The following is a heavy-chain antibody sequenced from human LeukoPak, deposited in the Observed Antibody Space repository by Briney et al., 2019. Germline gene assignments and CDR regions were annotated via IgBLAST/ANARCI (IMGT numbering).Heavy chain of an antibody. J-gene: IGHJ6*03. CDR1: GGSFSGYY. CDR2: INHSGST. CDR3: ARGRCSGGSCYSGYYYYYYMDV. D-gene: IGHD2-15*01. Sequence: PSETLSLTCAVYGGSFSGYYWSWIRQPPGKGLEWIGEINHSGSTNYNPSLKSRVTISVDTSKNQFSLKLSSVTAADTAVYYCARGRCSGGSCYSGYYYYYYMDVWGKGTTVTVSS. V-gene: IGHV4-34*01.